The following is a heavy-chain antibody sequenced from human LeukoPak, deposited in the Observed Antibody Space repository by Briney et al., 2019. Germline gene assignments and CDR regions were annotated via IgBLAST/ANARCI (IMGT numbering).Heavy chain of an antibody. V-gene: IGHV3-30*02. Sequence: GGSLRLSCAASGFTFSGYGMHWVRQAPGKGLEWVAFIRYDGSIKYYADSVKGRFTISRDNAKNSLYLQMNSLRTEDTAVYYCARGRGSWYGVYFDYWGQGTLVTVSS. D-gene: IGHD6-13*01. CDR1: GFTFSGYG. CDR3: ARGRGSWYGVYFDY. CDR2: IRYDGSIK. J-gene: IGHJ4*02.